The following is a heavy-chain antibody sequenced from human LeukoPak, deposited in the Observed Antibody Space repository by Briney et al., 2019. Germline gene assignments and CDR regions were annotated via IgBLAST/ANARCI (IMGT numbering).Heavy chain of an antibody. V-gene: IGHV1-69*13. CDR3: ARDLFYKKDSSGYG. CDR2: IIPIFGTA. J-gene: IGHJ4*02. CDR1: GATFSSYA. Sequence: GPSVKVSCKASGATFSSYAISWVRQAPGQGLEWMGGIIPIFGTANYAQKFQGRVTITADESTSTAYMELSSLRSEDTAVYYCARDLFYKKDSSGYGWGQGTLVTVSS. D-gene: IGHD3-22*01.